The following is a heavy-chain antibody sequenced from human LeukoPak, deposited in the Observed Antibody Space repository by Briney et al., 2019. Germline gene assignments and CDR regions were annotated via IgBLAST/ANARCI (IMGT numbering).Heavy chain of an antibody. J-gene: IGHJ4*02. CDR1: GFTFTSSA. V-gene: IGHV1-58*02. CDR2: IVVGSGNT. CDR3: ARRAGGYSHPYDY. D-gene: IGHD4-23*01. Sequence: ASVKVSCKASGFTFTSSAMQWVRQARGQRLEWMGWIVVGSGNTNYAQKFQERVTITRDMSTSTAYMELSSLRSEDTAVYYCARRAGGYSHPYDYWGQGTLVTVSS.